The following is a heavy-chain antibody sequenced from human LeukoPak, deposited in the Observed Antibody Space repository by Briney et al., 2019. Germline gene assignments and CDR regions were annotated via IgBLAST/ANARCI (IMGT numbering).Heavy chain of an antibody. Sequence: SETLSLTCTVSGGSISSYYWSWIRQPPGKGLEWIGYIYYSGSTNYNPSLKSRVTISVDTSKNQFSLKLSSVTAADTAVYYCARGPYYDFWSGYVFDYWGQGTLVTVSS. CDR3: ARGPYYDFWSGYVFDY. CDR2: IYYSGST. D-gene: IGHD3-3*01. V-gene: IGHV4-59*01. CDR1: GGSISSYY. J-gene: IGHJ4*02.